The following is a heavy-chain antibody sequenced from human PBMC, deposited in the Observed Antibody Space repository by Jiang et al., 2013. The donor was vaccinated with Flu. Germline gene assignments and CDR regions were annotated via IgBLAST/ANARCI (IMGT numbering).Heavy chain of an antibody. V-gene: IGHV3-64*01. CDR1: GFIFSGYA. D-gene: IGHD3-22*01. CDR2: ITASGAGT. CDR3: ARLSSHYDTSGYYYDY. J-gene: IGHJ6*01. Sequence: VQLVESGGGLVQPGGSLRLSCAASGFIFSGYAMHWIRQAPGRGLEYVSAITASGAGTFYANYVKGRFTIYRDNSWNTLFLQMDSLRADDTAVYYCARLSSHYDTSGYYYDY.